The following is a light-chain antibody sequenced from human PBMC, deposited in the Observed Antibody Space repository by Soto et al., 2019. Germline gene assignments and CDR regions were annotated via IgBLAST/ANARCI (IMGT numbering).Light chain of an antibody. J-gene: IGKJ4*01. CDR2: DAS. CDR1: QSVSSIY. Sequence: EIVLTQSPATLSLSPGERATLSCGASQSVSSIYLAWYQQKPGLAPRLLIYDASSRATGIPDRFSGSGSGTDFTLTISRLEPEDFAVYYCQQYGSSPFTFGGGTKVEIK. V-gene: IGKV3D-20*01. CDR3: QQYGSSPFT.